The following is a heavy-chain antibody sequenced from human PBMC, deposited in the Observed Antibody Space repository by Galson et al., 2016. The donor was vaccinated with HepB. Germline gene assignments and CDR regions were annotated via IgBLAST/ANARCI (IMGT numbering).Heavy chain of an antibody. CDR1: GFTVSTNY. D-gene: IGHD4-23*01. J-gene: IGHJ5*02. CDR2: IYSGGST. V-gene: IGHV3-53*01. Sequence: SLRLSCAASGFTVSTNYMIWVRQAPGKGLEWVSSIYSGGSTYYADSVKGRFTISRDNSKNTLYLQMNSLRAEDTAVYYCAKLSVGTLFDPWGQGTLVTVS. CDR3: AKLSVGTLFDP.